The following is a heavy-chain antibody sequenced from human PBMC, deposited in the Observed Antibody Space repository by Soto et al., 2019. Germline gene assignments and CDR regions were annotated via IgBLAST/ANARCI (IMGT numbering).Heavy chain of an antibody. CDR3: AASLGELADLSWFDP. CDR1: GGTFSSYA. J-gene: IGHJ5*02. D-gene: IGHD3-16*01. CDR2: IIPIFGTA. V-gene: IGHV1-69*12. Sequence: QVQLVQSGAEVKKPGSSVKVSCKASGGTFSSYAISWVRQAPGQGLEWMGGIIPIFGTANYAQKFQGRVTITADETTSTAYMVLSSLRSEDTAVDYCAASLGELADLSWFDPWVQGTLVTVSS.